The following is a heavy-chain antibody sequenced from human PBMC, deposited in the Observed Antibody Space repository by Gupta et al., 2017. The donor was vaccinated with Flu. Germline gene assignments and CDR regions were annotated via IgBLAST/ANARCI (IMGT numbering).Heavy chain of an antibody. CDR3: AKNRSGGNWFDS. J-gene: IGHJ5*01. V-gene: IGHV4-61*02. Sequence: QVRLQESGAGLVKPLQTVPLTCTVSGDPITSGDYYCILVRHPAGKGLEWIGRIYASGATYYNAALNGRVTMSIQTSKNHPSLKLISMTAADTAVYYGAKNRSGGNWFDSWGQGTLVTVSS. CDR1: GDPITSGDYY. D-gene: IGHD2-15*01. CDR2: IYASGAT.